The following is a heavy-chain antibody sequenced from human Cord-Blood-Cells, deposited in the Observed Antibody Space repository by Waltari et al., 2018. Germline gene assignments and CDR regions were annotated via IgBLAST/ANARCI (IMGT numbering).Heavy chain of an antibody. V-gene: IGHV3-15*01. CDR1: GFTFSNAW. J-gene: IGHJ3*02. Sequence: EVQLVESGGGLVKPGGSLRLSCAASGFTFSNAWMSWVRQAPGKGLECVGRIKRKTDGGTTDYAAHVKGRFTISRDDSKNTLYLQMNSLKTEDTAVYYCTTVWLDDAFDIWGQGTMVTVSS. CDR3: TTVWLDDAFDI. D-gene: IGHD6-19*01. CDR2: IKRKTDGGTT.